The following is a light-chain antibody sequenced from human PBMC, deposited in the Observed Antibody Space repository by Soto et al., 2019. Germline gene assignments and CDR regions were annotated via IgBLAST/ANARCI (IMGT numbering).Light chain of an antibody. CDR2: GAS. CDR3: QQSWT. Sequence: EIVMTQATATLSVSPGERATLSCRASQSVSSNLAWYQQKPGQAPRLLIYGASTRATGIPARFSGSGSGTEFTLTISSLQSEDFAVYYCQQSWTFGQGTKVDIK. V-gene: IGKV3-15*01. CDR1: QSVSSN. J-gene: IGKJ1*01.